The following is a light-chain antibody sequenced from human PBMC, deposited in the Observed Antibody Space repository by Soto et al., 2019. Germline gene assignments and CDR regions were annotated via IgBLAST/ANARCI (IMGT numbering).Light chain of an antibody. CDR2: QDS. Sequence: SYELTQPPSVSVSPGQTASITCSGDKLGDKYACWYQQKPDQSPVLVIYQDSKRPSGIPERFSGSNSGNTATLTISGTQAMDEADYYCQAWDSSISFGGGTKLTVL. V-gene: IGLV3-1*01. J-gene: IGLJ2*01. CDR3: QAWDSSIS. CDR1: KLGDKY.